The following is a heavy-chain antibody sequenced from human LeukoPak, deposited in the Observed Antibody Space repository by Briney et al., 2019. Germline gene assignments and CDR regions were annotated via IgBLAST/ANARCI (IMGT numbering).Heavy chain of an antibody. V-gene: IGHV4-34*01. CDR2: INHSGST. CDR3: ARKVAPMVRGGGFDY. CDR1: GGSFSGYY. J-gene: IGHJ4*02. D-gene: IGHD3-10*01. Sequence: SETLSLTCAGYGGSFSGYYWSWIRQPPGKGLEWIGEINHSGSTNYNPSLKSRVTISVDTSKNQFSLKLSSVTAADTAVYYCARKVAPMVRGGGFDYWGQGTLVTVSS.